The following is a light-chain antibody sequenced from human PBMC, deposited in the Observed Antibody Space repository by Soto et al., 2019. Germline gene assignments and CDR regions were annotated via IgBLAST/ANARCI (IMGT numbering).Light chain of an antibody. Sequence: QSVLTQPPSVSAAPGQKVTVSCSGSRSNIGNNYVSWYQHLPGTAPKLLIYDNDKRPSGIPDRFSASKSGTSATLDITGLQTGDEAYYYCEAWDSNLSGGVFGGGTKLTVL. CDR2: DND. V-gene: IGLV1-51*01. J-gene: IGLJ3*02. CDR3: EAWDSNLSGGV. CDR1: RSNIGNNY.